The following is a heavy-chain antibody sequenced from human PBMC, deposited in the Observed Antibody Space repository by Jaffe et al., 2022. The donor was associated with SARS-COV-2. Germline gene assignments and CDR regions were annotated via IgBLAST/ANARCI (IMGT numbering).Heavy chain of an antibody. CDR1: GFNIGDCW. J-gene: IGHJ3*01. Sequence: EVQLVESGGGLVQPGGSLRLSCAASGFNIGDCWMTWVRQAPGKGLEWVATIRQDGSDKYYVDPVKGRFTISRDTAENSVFLQMNSLRVEDTAIYFCARDSGLSSGWTEAFRVWGQGTMVTVSS. V-gene: IGHV3-7*01. D-gene: IGHD6-19*01. CDR2: IRQDGSDK. CDR3: ARDSGLSSGWTEAFRV.